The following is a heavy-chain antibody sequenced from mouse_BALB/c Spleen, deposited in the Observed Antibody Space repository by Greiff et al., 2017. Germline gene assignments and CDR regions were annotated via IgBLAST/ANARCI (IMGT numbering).Heavy chain of an antibody. CDR2: IDPANGNT. CDR1: GFNIKDTY. Sequence: EVQLQQSGAELVKPGASVKLSCTASGFNIKDTYMHWVKQRPEQGLEWIGRIDPANGNTKYDPKFQGKATITADTSSNTAYLQLSSLTSEDTDGDYSARFYGSYGGLAYWGQGTLVTVAA. J-gene: IGHJ3*01. V-gene: IGHV14-3*02. CDR3: ARFYGSYGGLAY. D-gene: IGHD1-1*02.